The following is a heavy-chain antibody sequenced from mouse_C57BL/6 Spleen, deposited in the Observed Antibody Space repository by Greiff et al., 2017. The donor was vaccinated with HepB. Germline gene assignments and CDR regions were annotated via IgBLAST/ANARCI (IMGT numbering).Heavy chain of an antibody. CDR2: INPGSGGT. V-gene: IGHV1-54*01. Sequence: VQLQQSGAELVRPGTSVKVSCKASGYAFTNYLIEWVKQRPGQGLEWIGVINPGSGGTNYNEKFKGKATLTADKSSSTAYMQLSSLTSEDSAVYFCARRYYGSSYYLDYWGQGTTLTVSS. D-gene: IGHD1-1*01. CDR1: GYAFTNYL. CDR3: ARRYYGSSYYLDY. J-gene: IGHJ2*01.